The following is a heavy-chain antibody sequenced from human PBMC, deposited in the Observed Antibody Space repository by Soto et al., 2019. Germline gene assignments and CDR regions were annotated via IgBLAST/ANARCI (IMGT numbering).Heavy chain of an antibody. CDR3: AKALGELSPESFDY. CDR1: GFTFSYYA. CDR2: ISYDGSDK. Sequence: QVQLVESGGGVVQPGRSLRLSCAASGFTFSYYAMHWVRHAPGKGLEWVAVISYDGSDKYYADSVKGRFTISRDNSKNTLNLQMNSLRADDTAVYYCAKALGELSPESFDYWGQGTLITVSS. V-gene: IGHV3-30*18. J-gene: IGHJ4*02. D-gene: IGHD3-16*02.